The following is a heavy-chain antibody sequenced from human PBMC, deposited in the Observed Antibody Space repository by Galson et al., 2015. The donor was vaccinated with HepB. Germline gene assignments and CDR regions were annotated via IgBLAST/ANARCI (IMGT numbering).Heavy chain of an antibody. J-gene: IGHJ6*02. Sequence: SVKVSCKASGDTFSSYAISWVRQAPGQGLDYMGGIIPMFGTANYAEKFQGRVTMTADESTNTAYMELRSLRSEDTAVYYCARDPWGPPRYYLMDVWGQGTTVTVSS. D-gene: IGHD3-9*01. V-gene: IGHV1-69*13. CDR3: ARDPWGPPRYYLMDV. CDR2: IIPMFGTA. CDR1: GDTFSSYA.